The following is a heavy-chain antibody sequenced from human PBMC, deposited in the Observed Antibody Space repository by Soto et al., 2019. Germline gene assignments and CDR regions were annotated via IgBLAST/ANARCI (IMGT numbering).Heavy chain of an antibody. Sequence: PGGSLRLSCAASGFTFSDHWIHWVRQAPGKGLVWVSRIDSDGSTTNYADSVKGRFTISRDNAKNTLFLQMNSLRVEDTAVYYCARGSAYDEFWSGYSMADPWGQGTPVTVSS. D-gene: IGHD3-3*01. CDR1: GFTFSDHW. J-gene: IGHJ5*02. CDR2: IDSDGSTT. CDR3: ARGSAYDEFWSGYSMADP. V-gene: IGHV3-74*01.